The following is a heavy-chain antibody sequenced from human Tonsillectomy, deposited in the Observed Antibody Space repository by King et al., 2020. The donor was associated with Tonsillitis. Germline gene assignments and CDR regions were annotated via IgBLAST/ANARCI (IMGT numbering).Heavy chain of an antibody. Sequence: QLVQSGGGAVQPGRSLRLSCAASGFIFSSYAMHWVRQAPGKGLEWVAVISYDGSNRYYADSVKGRFTISRDNSKNTLILQMNSLRSEDTAIYYCARGQEQWLVSAFFQHWGQGTLVTVSS. J-gene: IGHJ1*01. CDR3: ARGQEQWLVSAFFQH. D-gene: IGHD6-19*01. V-gene: IGHV3-30*01. CDR1: GFIFSSYA. CDR2: ISYDGSNR.